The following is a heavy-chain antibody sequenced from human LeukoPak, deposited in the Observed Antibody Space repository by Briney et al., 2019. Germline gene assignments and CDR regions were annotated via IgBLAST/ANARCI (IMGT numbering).Heavy chain of an antibody. Sequence: SETLSLTCTVSGGSISSGSHYWRWIRQPAGKGLEWIGRIYTSGSTNYNPSLKSRVTISVDTSKNQFSLKLSSVTAADTAVYYCARLKKGFTFDYWGQGTLVTVSS. CDR3: ARLKKGFTFDY. CDR2: IYTSGST. J-gene: IGHJ4*02. V-gene: IGHV4-61*02. CDR1: GGSISSGSHY.